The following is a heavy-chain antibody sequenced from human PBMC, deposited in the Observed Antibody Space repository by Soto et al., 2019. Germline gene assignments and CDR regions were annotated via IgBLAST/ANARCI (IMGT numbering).Heavy chain of an antibody. CDR2: IHTNGNT. V-gene: IGHV3-66*01. Sequence: EVQLVESGGGLVQPGGSLRLSCVGSEFTVNSSYMSWVRQAPGKCPEWVSLIHTNGNTYYADSVKGRFTISRDNSKNTLYLQINSLRAEDTAVYFCARGGSGYDFFEFWGQGTLVTVSS. CDR1: EFTVNSSY. CDR3: ARGGSGYDFFEF. J-gene: IGHJ4*02. D-gene: IGHD5-12*01.